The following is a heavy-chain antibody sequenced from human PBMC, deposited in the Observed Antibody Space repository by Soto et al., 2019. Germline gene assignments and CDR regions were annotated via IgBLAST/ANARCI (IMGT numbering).Heavy chain of an antibody. D-gene: IGHD5-18*01. CDR3: VLQLWPQGQVDY. CDR2: IIPIFGTA. Sequence: SVKVSFKASRCTFLSYAISWVRQAPGQGLEWMGAIIPIFGTANYAQKFQGRVTTTADESTSTAYMELSSLRSEDTAVYYCVLQLWPQGQVDYWGQGTLVTVSS. V-gene: IGHV1-69*13. J-gene: IGHJ4*02. CDR1: RCTFLSYA.